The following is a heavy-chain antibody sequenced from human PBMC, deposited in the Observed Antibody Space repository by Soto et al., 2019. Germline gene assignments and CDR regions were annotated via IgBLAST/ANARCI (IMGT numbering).Heavy chain of an antibody. CDR1: GFTFSSYS. Sequence: EVQLVESGGGLVQPGGSLRLSCAASGFTFSSYSMNWARQAPGKGLEWVSYISSSSSTIYYADSVKGRFTISRDNAKNSLYLQMNSLRAEDTAVYYCAREGSSGWNGLNWFDPCGQGTLVTVSS. CDR3: AREGSSGWNGLNWFDP. V-gene: IGHV3-48*01. D-gene: IGHD6-19*01. CDR2: ISSSSSTI. J-gene: IGHJ5*02.